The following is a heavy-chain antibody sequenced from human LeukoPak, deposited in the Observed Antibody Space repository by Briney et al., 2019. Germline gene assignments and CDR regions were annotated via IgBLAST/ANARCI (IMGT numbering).Heavy chain of an antibody. V-gene: IGHV1-2*02. D-gene: IGHD3-22*01. Sequence: GASVKVSRKASGYTFTGYYMHWVRQAPGQGLEWMGWINPNSGGTNYAQKFQGRVTMTRDTSISTAYMELSRLRSDDTAVYYCAREPYPKYYYDSSGYYPTHPYFQHWGQGTLVTVSS. J-gene: IGHJ1*01. CDR2: INPNSGGT. CDR1: GYTFTGYY. CDR3: AREPYPKYYYDSSGYYPTHPYFQH.